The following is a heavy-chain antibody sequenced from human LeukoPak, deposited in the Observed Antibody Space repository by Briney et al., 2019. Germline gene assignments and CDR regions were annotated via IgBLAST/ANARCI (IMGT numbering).Heavy chain of an antibody. V-gene: IGHV1-24*01. D-gene: IGHD6-19*01. CDR1: GYTLTELS. Sequence: GASVKVSCKVSGYTLTELSMHWVRQAPGKGLEWMGGFDPEDGETIYAQKFQGRVTMTEDTSTDTAYMELSSLRSEDTAVYYCATSSGWYTWFDPWGQGTLVTASS. J-gene: IGHJ5*02. CDR3: ATSSGWYTWFDP. CDR2: FDPEDGET.